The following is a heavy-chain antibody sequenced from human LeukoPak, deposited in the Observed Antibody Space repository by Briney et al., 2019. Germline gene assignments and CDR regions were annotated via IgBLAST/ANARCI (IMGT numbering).Heavy chain of an antibody. CDR2: IYYSGST. J-gene: IGHJ3*02. CDR3: ASFFAYSSSWQPDDAFDI. Sequence: SETLSLTCTVSGGSICSSSYYWGWIRQPPGKGLEWIGSIYYSGSTYYNPSLKSRVTISVDTSKNQFSLKLSSVTAADTAVYYCASFFAYSSSWQPDDAFDIWGQGTMVTVSS. V-gene: IGHV4-39*01. CDR1: GGSICSSSYY. D-gene: IGHD6-13*01.